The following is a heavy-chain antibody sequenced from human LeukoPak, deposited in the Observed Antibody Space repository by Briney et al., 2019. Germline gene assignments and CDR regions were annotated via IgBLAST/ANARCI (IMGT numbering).Heavy chain of an antibody. CDR3: AKARSGSSSSCYNY. CDR2: ISDSGGTT. D-gene: IGHD2-2*02. J-gene: IGHJ4*02. Sequence: GGSLRLSCAASGFTFSSYAMNWVRQAPGKGLEWVSGISDSGGTTDYADSVKGRFAISRDNSNNTLYLQMNSLRAEDTAVYYCAKARSGSSSSCYNYWGQGTLVTVSS. CDR1: GFTFSSYA. V-gene: IGHV3-23*01.